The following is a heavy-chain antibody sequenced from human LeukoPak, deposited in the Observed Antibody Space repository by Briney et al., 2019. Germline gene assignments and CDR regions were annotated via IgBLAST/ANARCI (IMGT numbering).Heavy chain of an antibody. CDR2: IHNDGST. Sequence: GGSLRLSCAASGFTFSSYAMTWVRQAPGKGLEWVSVIHNDGSTYYADSVKGRFTISRDNTKNMLVLRMNSLRVEDTAVYFCVSLARDYWGQGTLVSVPS. CDR3: VSLARDY. CDR1: GFTFSSYA. D-gene: IGHD3-3*02. V-gene: IGHV3-53*01. J-gene: IGHJ4*02.